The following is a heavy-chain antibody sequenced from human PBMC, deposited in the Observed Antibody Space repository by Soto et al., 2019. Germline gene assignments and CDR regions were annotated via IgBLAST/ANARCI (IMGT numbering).Heavy chain of an antibody. CDR3: ARALSSRLRFDY. CDR2: IYYSGGT. Sequence: SETLSLTCTVSGGSVSSGSYYWSWIRQPPGKGLEWIGYIYYSGGTNYNPSLKSRVTISVDTSKNQFSLKLSSVTAADTAVYYCARALSSRLRFDYWGQGTLVTVSS. V-gene: IGHV4-61*01. J-gene: IGHJ4*02. D-gene: IGHD6-13*01. CDR1: GGSVSSGSYY.